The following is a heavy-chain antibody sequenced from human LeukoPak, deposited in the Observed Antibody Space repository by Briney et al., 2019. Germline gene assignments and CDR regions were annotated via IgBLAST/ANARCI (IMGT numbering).Heavy chain of an antibody. D-gene: IGHD3-22*01. CDR2: ISPGGGTT. V-gene: IGHV3-23*01. CDR1: GFTFSSYW. CDR3: AKEGSSGYYYEDY. Sequence: GGSLRLSCAASGFTFSSYWMHWVRQAPGKGLVWVASISPGGGTTYYADYVKGWFTISRDNSKNSLFVQMNSLRAEDTAVYYCAKEGSSGYYYEDYWGQGTLVTVSS. J-gene: IGHJ4*02.